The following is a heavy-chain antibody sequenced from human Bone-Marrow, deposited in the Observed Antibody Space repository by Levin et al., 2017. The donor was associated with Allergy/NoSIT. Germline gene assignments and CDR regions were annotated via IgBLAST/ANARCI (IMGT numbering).Heavy chain of an antibody. CDR3: ATMGRLLEWLPPVDY. J-gene: IGHJ4*02. Sequence: LSLTCAASGFTVSSNYMSWVRQAPGKGLEWVSVIYSGGSTYYADSVKGRFTISRDNSKNTLYLQMNSLRAEDTAVYYCATMGRLLEWLPPVDYWGQGTLVTVSS. CDR2: IYSGGST. CDR1: GFTVSSNY. V-gene: IGHV3-53*01. D-gene: IGHD3-3*01.